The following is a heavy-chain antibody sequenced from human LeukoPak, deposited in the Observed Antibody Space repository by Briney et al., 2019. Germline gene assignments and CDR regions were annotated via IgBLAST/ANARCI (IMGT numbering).Heavy chain of an antibody. Sequence: SETLSLTCTVSSGSINSYYWNWIRQPPGKGLEWIGRIYSSGSTNYSPSLKSRVTMSVDTSRNQFSLKLSSVTAADTAVYYCAREIYGPTEDPRSMYYFDYWGQGTLVTVSS. CDR2: IYSSGST. CDR1: SGSINSYY. CDR3: AREIYGPTEDPRSMYYFDY. D-gene: IGHD2/OR15-2a*01. V-gene: IGHV4-4*07. J-gene: IGHJ4*02.